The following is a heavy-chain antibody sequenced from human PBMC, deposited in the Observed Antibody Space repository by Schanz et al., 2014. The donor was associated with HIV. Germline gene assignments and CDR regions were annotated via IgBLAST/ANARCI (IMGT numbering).Heavy chain of an antibody. CDR2: ISYDGSNK. CDR3: AKDANYYDTKYRGKGNYYHYYGMDV. Sequence: QVQLVESGGGVVQPGRSLRLSCTASGFTFSNYGMHWVRQAPGKGLEWVAVISYDGSNKKYADSVKGRFTISRDNSKNTLYLQMKSLRPEDTAVYYCAKDANYYDTKYRGKGNYYHYYGMDVWGQGTTVTVSS. CDR1: GFTFSNYG. V-gene: IGHV3-30*18. D-gene: IGHD3-22*01. J-gene: IGHJ6*02.